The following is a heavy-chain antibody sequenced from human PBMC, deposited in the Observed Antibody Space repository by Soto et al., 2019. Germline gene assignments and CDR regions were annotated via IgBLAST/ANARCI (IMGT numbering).Heavy chain of an antibody. J-gene: IGHJ4*02. CDR2: IYWNDDK. V-gene: IGHV2-5*01. D-gene: IGHD3-3*01. CDR1: GFSLSTSGVG. Sequence: QITLKESGPTLVKPTQTLTLTCTFSGFSLSTSGVGVGWIRQPPGKALEWLAIIYWNDDKRYSPSLKSRLTITKDNSKNHEVLTMTNMDTVDTDTYYCAHRRRLNRGRITIFGVVITSDYFDYWGQGTLVTVSA. CDR3: AHRRRLNRGRITIFGVVITSDYFDY.